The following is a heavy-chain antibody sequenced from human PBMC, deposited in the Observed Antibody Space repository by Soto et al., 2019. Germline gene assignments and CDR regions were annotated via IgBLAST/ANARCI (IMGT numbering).Heavy chain of an antibody. Sequence: QVQLVQSGAEVKKPGSSVKVSCKASGGTFSSYAISWVRQAPGQGLEWMGGIIPIFGTANYALKFQGRVTITANKSTSTAYMELSSLRSEDTAVYYCARADTPVGWFDPWGQGTLVTVSS. CDR3: ARADTPVGWFDP. V-gene: IGHV1-69*06. CDR1: GGTFSSYA. CDR2: IIPIFGTA. J-gene: IGHJ5*02.